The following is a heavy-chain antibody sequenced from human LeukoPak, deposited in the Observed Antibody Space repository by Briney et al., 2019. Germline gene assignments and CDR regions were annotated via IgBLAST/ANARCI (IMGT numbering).Heavy chain of an antibody. J-gene: IGHJ4*02. CDR2: INPSGGST. V-gene: IGHV1-46*01. CDR1: GYTFTSYD. CDR3: ASSLLQDIWEPPPFDY. Sequence: ASVKVSCKASGYTFTSYDINWVRQAPGQGLEWMGIINPSGGSTSYAQKFQGRVTMTRDTSTSTVYMELSSLRSEDTAVYYCASSLLQDIWEPPPFDYWGQGTLVTVSS. D-gene: IGHD2-15*01.